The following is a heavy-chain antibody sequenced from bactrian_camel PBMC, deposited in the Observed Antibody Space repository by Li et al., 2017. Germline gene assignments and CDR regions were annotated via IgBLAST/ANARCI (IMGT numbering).Heavy chain of an antibody. CDR1: GYVGRHNIC. D-gene: IGHD5*01. J-gene: IGHJ4*01. CDR2: ISLGGVST. V-gene: IGHV3S59*01. Sequence: VQLVESGGGSVQAGGSLRLSCAASGYVGRHNICLGWFRQAPGKEREGVAAISLGGVSTFYADSVKGRFTVSRDHAKATLDLEMNTLEVEGTAMYYCAYDLPRYCALKVVTTRTRKYGQGTQVTVS.